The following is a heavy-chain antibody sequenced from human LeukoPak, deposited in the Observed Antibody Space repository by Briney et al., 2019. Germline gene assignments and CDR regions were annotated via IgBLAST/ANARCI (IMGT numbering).Heavy chain of an antibody. J-gene: IGHJ4*02. V-gene: IGHV4-39*07. Sequence: PSETLSLTCTVSGDSISSSSYYWGWIRQPPGKGLEWIGSIYYSGSTNYNPSRKSRVTISVDTSKNQFSLKLSSVTAADTAVYYCARKGYSYGYASDYWGQGTLVTVSS. CDR3: ARKGYSYGYASDY. D-gene: IGHD5-18*01. CDR1: GDSISSSSYY. CDR2: IYYSGST.